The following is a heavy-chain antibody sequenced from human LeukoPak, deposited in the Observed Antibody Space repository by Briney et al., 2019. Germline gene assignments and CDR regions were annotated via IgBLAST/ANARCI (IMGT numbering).Heavy chain of an antibody. D-gene: IGHD2-2*01. CDR2: IYYSGST. J-gene: IGHJ3*02. CDR1: GGSISSSSYY. Sequence: PSETLSLTCSVSGGSISSSSYYWGWLRQPPGKGLEWIGSIYYSGSTYYNPSLKRRVTISVDTSKNQFSLKLSSVTAADTAVYYCASLWPYQLSAFDIWGQGTMVTVSS. V-gene: IGHV4-39*01. CDR3: ASLWPYQLSAFDI.